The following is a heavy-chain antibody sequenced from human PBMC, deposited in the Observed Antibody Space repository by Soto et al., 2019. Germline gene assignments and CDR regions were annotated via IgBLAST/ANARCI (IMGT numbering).Heavy chain of an antibody. V-gene: IGHV4-39*07. CDR3: ARDLWGYCGTDCYPLDV. J-gene: IGHJ6*02. CDR1: SGSISSTIYS. D-gene: IGHD2-21*02. CDR2: IFYSGST. Sequence: SETLSLTCTVSSGSISSTIYSWDWIRQPPGKGLEWIGSIFYSGSTYYNPSLKSRVTISVDTPKNQFSLKLNSVTAADTAVYYCARDLWGYCGTDCYPLDVWGQGTTVT.